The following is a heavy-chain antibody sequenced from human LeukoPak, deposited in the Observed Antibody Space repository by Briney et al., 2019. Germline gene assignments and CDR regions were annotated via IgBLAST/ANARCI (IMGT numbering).Heavy chain of an antibody. CDR3: AKTYSSSSFRYMDV. CDR1: GGSISTYY. D-gene: IGHD6-13*01. V-gene: IGHV4-59*01. CDR2: IDYSGST. Sequence: SETLSLTCTVSGGSISTYYWSWIRQPPGKGLEWIGYIDYSGSTNYNPSLKSRVTISVDTSKNQFSLKLSSVTAADTAVYYCAKTYSSSSFRYMDVWGKGTTVTVSS. J-gene: IGHJ6*03.